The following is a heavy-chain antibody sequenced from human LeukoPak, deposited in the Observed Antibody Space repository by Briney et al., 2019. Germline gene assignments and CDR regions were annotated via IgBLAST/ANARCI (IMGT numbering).Heavy chain of an antibody. CDR1: GFTFSSYG. D-gene: IGHD5-18*01. V-gene: IGHV3-30*02. J-gene: IGHJ6*03. CDR2: IRYDGTNK. Sequence: GGSLRLSCAASGFTFSSYGMHWVRQAPGKGLEWVAFIRYDGTNKYYGDSVKGRFTISRDNSKSTLYLQMNNLRVEDTGVYYCAKKVHADTAPKRYYHMDVWGKGTTVTVSS. CDR3: AKKVHADTAPKRYYHMDV.